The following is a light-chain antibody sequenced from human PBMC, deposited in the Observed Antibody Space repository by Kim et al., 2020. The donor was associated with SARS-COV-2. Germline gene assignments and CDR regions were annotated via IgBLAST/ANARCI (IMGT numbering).Light chain of an antibody. CDR3: QQANSFPPWT. J-gene: IGKJ1*01. V-gene: IGKV1-12*01. CDR2: GAS. CDR1: QDINTW. Sequence: ASVGDSVTITCRASQDINTWLGWYQQKPGKAPKLLIYGASNLQSGVPSRFSGSGSGTDFTITIRRLQPDDCATYYCQQANSFPPWTFGQGTKLEI.